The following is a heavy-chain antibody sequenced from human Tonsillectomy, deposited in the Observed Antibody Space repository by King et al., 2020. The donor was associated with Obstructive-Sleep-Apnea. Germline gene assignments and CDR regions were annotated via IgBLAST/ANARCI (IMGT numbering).Heavy chain of an antibody. Sequence: QLQESGPGLVKPSQTLSLTCTVSGGSISSGGYYWSWIRQHPGKGLEWIGYSYFIGSPYYNPSLKSRVTISVDTSKNQFSLKLSSVTAADTAVYYCARAGGVGATGGNWFDPWGQGTLVTVSS. D-gene: IGHD1-26*01. CDR2: SYFIGSP. V-gene: IGHV4-31*03. CDR3: ARAGGVGATGGNWFDP. CDR1: GGSISSGGYY. J-gene: IGHJ5*02.